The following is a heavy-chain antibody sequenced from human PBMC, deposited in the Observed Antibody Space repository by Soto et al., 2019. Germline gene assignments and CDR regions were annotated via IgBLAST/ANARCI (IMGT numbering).Heavy chain of an antibody. Sequence: ESGGGVVQPGRSLRLSCAASVFTFSSYGMHWVRQAPGKGLEWVAVIWYDGSNKYYADSVKGRFTISRDNSKNTLYLQMNSLRAEDTAVYYCAREDYGSGSYDYWGQGTLVTVSS. CDR1: VFTFSSYG. J-gene: IGHJ4*02. D-gene: IGHD3-10*01. CDR3: AREDYGSGSYDY. V-gene: IGHV3-33*01. CDR2: IWYDGSNK.